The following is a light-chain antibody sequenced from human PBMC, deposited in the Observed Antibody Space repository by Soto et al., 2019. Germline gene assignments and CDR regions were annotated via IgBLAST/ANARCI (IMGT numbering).Light chain of an antibody. CDR3: QQYNDWPPMYT. CDR1: QSLSSSY. CDR2: GAS. Sequence: DIVLTQSPGTLSLSPGERATLSCRASQSLSSSYLAWYQHKPGQAPRLLIYGASSRASGIPARFSGSGSGTEFTLTISSLQSEDFAVYYCQQYNDWPPMYTFGQGTKLEI. V-gene: IGKV3D-15*01. J-gene: IGKJ2*01.